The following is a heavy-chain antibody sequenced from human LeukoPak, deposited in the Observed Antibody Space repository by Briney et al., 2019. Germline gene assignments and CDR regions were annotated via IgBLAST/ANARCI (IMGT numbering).Heavy chain of an antibody. CDR1: GFTFSSYA. J-gene: IGHJ4*02. Sequence: GSLRLSCAASGFTFSSYAMSWIRQPPGKGLEWIGEINHSGSTNYNPSLKSRVTISVDTSKNQFSLKLSSVTAADTAVYYCARAPSGYYFDYWGQGTLVTVSS. CDR2: INHSGST. CDR3: ARAPSGYYFDY. V-gene: IGHV4-34*01. D-gene: IGHD3-10*01.